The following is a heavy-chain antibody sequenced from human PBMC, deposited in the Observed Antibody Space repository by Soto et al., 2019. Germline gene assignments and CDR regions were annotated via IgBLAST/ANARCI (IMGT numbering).Heavy chain of an antibody. CDR2: MNPNSGNT. V-gene: IGHV1-8*01. CDR3: ARGFSRNYYYYVMDV. J-gene: IGHJ6*04. CDR1: GYTFTSYD. Sequence: QVQLVQSGAEVKKPGASVKVSCKASGYTFTSYDINWVRQATGQGLEWMGWMNPNSGNTGYAQKYQSRVSMTMNTSISTAYMELSSLGSEDTAVYYCARGFSRNYYYYVMDVWGKGTTVTVSS.